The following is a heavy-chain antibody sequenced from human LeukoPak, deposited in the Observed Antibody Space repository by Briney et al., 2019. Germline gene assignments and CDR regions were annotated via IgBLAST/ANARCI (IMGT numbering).Heavy chain of an antibody. CDR2: ISGSGGST. Sequence: PGGSLRLSCAASGFTFSSYAMSWVRQAPGKGLEWVSAISGSGGSTYYADSVKGRFTISRDNSKNTLYLQMNSLRAEDMALYYCARSSGYSYVHEAFDIWGQGTMVTVSS. V-gene: IGHV3-23*01. J-gene: IGHJ3*02. CDR3: ARSSGYSYVHEAFDI. D-gene: IGHD5-18*01. CDR1: GFTFSSYA.